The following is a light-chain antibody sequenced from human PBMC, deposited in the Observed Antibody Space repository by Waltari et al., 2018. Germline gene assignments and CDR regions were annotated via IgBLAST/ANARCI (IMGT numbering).Light chain of an antibody. J-gene: IGLJ2*01. CDR3: NSYTSSTNVV. CDR2: DVS. Sequence: QSVLTQSASVSGSPGPSIPISCTGTSGDVGAHNYVPWYQQHPGKAPQLIIYDVSKRPSGVSNRISASKSGNTASLTISGLQAEDEAHYYCNSYTSSTNVVFGGGTKLTVL. CDR1: SGDVGAHNY. V-gene: IGLV2-14*03.